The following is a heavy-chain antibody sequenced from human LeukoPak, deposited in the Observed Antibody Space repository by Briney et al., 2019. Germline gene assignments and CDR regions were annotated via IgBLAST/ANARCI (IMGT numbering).Heavy chain of an antibody. J-gene: IGHJ4*02. Sequence: SENLSLTCTVSGGSIRSSYYYWGWIRRPPGKGLEWIGSIYDSGSTYYNPSLKSRVTISVDTSKNQFSLKLSSVTAADTAVYYCARGRVSAAGTAFPDYWGQGTLVTVSS. CDR1: GGSIRSSYYY. CDR2: IYDSGST. V-gene: IGHV4-39*07. D-gene: IGHD6-13*01. CDR3: ARGRVSAAGTAFPDY.